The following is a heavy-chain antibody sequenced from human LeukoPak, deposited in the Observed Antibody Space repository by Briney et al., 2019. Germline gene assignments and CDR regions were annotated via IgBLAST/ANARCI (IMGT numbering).Heavy chain of an antibody. CDR1: GGSISSYY. CDR3: ARGGPYIVGSFDY. Sequence: PSETLSLTCTASGGSISSYYWSWIRQPPGKGPEWIGYIYYSGSTNYNPSLKSRVTISVDKSKNQFSLKLSSVTAADTAVYYCARGGPYIVGSFDYWGQGTLVTVSS. J-gene: IGHJ4*02. V-gene: IGHV4-59*01. D-gene: IGHD1-26*01. CDR2: IYYSGST.